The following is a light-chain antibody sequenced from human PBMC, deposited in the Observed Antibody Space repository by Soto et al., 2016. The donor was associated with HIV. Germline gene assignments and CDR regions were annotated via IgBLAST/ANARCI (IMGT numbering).Light chain of an antibody. CDR3: QVWDSNSDHVI. CDR1: NIGGES. Sequence: SYELTQPPSVSVAPGKTARITCGGDNIGGESVHWYQQKPGQAPLLVVYDYNGRSSGIPERFSGSNSGNTATLTISRVEAGDEADYYCQVWDSNSDHVIFGGGTKLTVL. J-gene: IGLJ2*01. V-gene: IGLV3-21*03. CDR2: DYN.